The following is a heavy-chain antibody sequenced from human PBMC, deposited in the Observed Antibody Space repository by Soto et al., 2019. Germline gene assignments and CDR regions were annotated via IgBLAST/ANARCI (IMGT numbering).Heavy chain of an antibody. V-gene: IGHV1-18*04. D-gene: IGHD3-10*01. J-gene: IGHJ4*02. CDR3: ARVKGDMVRGVPDY. CDR2: ISAYNGNT. CDR1: GYTFTSYG. Sequence: GASVKVSCKASGYTFTSYGISWVRQAPGQGLEWMGWISAYNGNTNYAQKLQGRVTMTTDTSTSTAYMELRSLRSDDTAVYYCARVKGDMVRGVPDYWGQGTLVTVSS.